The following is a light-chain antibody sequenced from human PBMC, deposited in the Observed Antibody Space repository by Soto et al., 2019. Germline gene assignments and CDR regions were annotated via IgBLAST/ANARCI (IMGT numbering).Light chain of an antibody. CDR1: TSDVGGYDY. J-gene: IGLJ1*01. CDR3: SSYTSDSSYV. Sequence: VLTQPASVSGSPGQSITISCTGTTSDVGGYDYVSWYQQHPGKAPQLMIYAVSNRPSGVSNRFSASKSGNTASLFISGLQAEDEADYYCSSYTSDSSYVFGSGTKVTVL. CDR2: AVS. V-gene: IGLV2-14*01.